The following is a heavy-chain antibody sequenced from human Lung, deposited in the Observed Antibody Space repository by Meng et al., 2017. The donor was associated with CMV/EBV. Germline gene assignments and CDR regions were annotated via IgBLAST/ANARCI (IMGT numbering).Heavy chain of an antibody. J-gene: IGHJ4*02. CDR2: INPKSGGT. V-gene: IGHV1-2*02. CDR1: GYTFTDFY. Sequence: AXVXVSCKASGYTFTDFYIHWLRRAPGRGPEWVGWINPKSGGTNYAQKFEGRVTMTTDTSTRTVYLEIDRLRIDDTAMYYCARDVDSGAADYWGQGTLVTVSS. CDR3: ARDVDSGAADY. D-gene: IGHD4/OR15-4a*01.